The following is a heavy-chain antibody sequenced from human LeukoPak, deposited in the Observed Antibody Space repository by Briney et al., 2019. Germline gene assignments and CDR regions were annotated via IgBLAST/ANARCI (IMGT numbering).Heavy chain of an antibody. CDR1: GFTFSSYW. D-gene: IGHD3-22*01. V-gene: IGHV3-7*01. CDR2: IKQDGSEN. J-gene: IGHJ4*02. Sequence: GGSLRLSCVASGFTFSSYWMSWVRQAPGKGLEWVANIKQDGSENFYVDSVKGRFTISRDNAKNSLYLQMNSLRAEDTAVYYCARDEVEKGYYDSSGYHGIDYWGQGTLVTVSS. CDR3: ARDEVEKGYYDSSGYHGIDY.